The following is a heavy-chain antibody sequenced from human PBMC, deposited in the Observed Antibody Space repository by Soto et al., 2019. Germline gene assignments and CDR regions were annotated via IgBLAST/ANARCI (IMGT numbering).Heavy chain of an antibody. CDR1: GYTFTGYY. D-gene: IGHD5-12*01. V-gene: IGHV1-2*07. CDR3: AKGSGYSNYYYQSGMDV. J-gene: IGHJ6*02. CDR2: LTPNTGGT. Sequence: GASVKVSCKASGYTFTGYYIHWVRQAPGQGLEWMGWLTPNTGGTNYAHKFQGRVTMTRDTSISTAYMELSRLRSDDTAVYYCAKGSGYSNYYYQSGMDVWGQGTTVTVSS.